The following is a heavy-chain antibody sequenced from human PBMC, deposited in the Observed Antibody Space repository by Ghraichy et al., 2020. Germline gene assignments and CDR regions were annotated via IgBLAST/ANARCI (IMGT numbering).Heavy chain of an antibody. J-gene: IGHJ4*02. CDR2: MNPNSGNT. CDR3: ARGIRVVRDIVVVVAAPVDY. Sequence: ASVKVSCKASGYTFTSYDINWVRQATGQGLEWMGWMNPNSGNTGYAQKFQGRVTMTRNTSISTAYMELSSLRSEDPAVYYCARGIRVVRDIVVVVAAPVDYWGQGTLVTVSS. D-gene: IGHD2-15*01. V-gene: IGHV1-8*01. CDR1: GYTFTSYD.